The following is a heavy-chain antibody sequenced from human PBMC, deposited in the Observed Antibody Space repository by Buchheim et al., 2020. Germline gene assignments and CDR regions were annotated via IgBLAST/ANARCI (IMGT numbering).Heavy chain of an antibody. D-gene: IGHD6-19*01. J-gene: IGHJ4*02. V-gene: IGHV3-30*04. Sequence: QVQLVESGGGVVQPGRSLRPSCAASGFTFSSYAMHWVRQAPGKGLEWVAVISYDGSNKYYADSVKGRFTISRDNSKNTLYLQMNSLRAEDTAVYYCARESVAVAYYFDYWGQGTL. CDR3: ARESVAVAYYFDY. CDR1: GFTFSSYA. CDR2: ISYDGSNK.